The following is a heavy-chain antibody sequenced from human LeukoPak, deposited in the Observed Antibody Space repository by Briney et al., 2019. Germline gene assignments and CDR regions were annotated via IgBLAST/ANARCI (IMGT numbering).Heavy chain of an antibody. CDR1: GYSFTSYW. D-gene: IGHD3-22*01. J-gene: IGHJ4*02. CDR2: IYPGDSDT. Sequence: GASLKISCKGSGYSFTSYWIGWVRQMPGKGLEWMGIIYPGDSDTRYSPSFQGQVTISADKSISTAYLQWSSLKASDTAMYYCASSYYYDSSGYYLLFDYWGQGTLVTVFS. V-gene: IGHV5-51*01. CDR3: ASSYYYDSSGYYLLFDY.